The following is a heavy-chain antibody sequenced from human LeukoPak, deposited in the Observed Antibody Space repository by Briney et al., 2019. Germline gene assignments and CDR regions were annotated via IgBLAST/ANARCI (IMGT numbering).Heavy chain of an antibody. V-gene: IGHV1-46*01. D-gene: IGHD6-13*01. Sequence: ASVKVSCKASGYIFTSYYMHWVRQAPGEGLEWMGIINPTGGSTSYAQKFQGRVTITADKSTSTAYMELSSLRSEDTAVYYCARERLAAANTYYYYYMDVWGKGTTVTVSS. CDR1: GYIFTSYY. CDR3: ARERLAAANTYYYYYMDV. J-gene: IGHJ6*03. CDR2: INPTGGST.